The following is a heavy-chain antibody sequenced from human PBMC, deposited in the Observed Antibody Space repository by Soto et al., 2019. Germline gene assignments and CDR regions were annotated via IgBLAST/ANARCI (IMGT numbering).Heavy chain of an antibody. J-gene: IGHJ5*02. CDR1: GGSISSGGYY. V-gene: IGHV4-31*03. CDR3: AREREVAVAATQYNWFDP. D-gene: IGHD2-15*01. Sequence: QVQLQESGPGLVKPSQTLSLTCTVSGGSISSGGYYWSWIRQHPGKGLEWIGYIYYSGSTYYNPSLKSRVTISLDTSKNQFSLKLSSVTAADTAVYYCAREREVAVAATQYNWFDPWGQGTLVTVSS. CDR2: IYYSGST.